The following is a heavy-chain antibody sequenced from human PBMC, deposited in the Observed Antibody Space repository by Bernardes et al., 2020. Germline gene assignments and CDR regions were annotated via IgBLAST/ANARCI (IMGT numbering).Heavy chain of an antibody. CDR3: ATSADNYVGFEY. CDR2: INRDGSTT. V-gene: IGHV3-74*03. J-gene: IGHJ4*02. Sequence: GGSLRLWCAASGFILSSYCMHWVRQVPGKGLVWVSRINRDGSTTTYADPVKGRITISRDNTKNTLYLQMNSLRAEDTAVYYCATSADNYVGFEYWGQGTPFSVSS. CDR1: GFILSSYC. D-gene: IGHD4-4*01.